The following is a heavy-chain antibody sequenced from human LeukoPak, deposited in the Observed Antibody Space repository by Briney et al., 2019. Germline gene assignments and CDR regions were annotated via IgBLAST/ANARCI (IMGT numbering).Heavy chain of an antibody. J-gene: IGHJ5*02. CDR3: ARSPLGIVVGWFDP. D-gene: IGHD2-2*01. CDR2: INHSGST. Sequence: SETLSLTCAVYGGSFSGYYWNWIRQPPGKGLEWIGGINHSGSTNYYPSLKSRVTISVDTSKNQFSLKLSSVTAADTAVYYCARSPLGIVVGWFDPWGQGTLVTVSS. V-gene: IGHV4-34*01. CDR1: GGSFSGYY.